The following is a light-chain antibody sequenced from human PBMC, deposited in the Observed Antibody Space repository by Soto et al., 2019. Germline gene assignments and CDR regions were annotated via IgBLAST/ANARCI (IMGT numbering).Light chain of an antibody. CDR3: QAYDYSLTAFV. Sequence: QSVLTQPPSVSGVPGQRVTISCTGNNSNLGAGYDVHWYQQLPGAAPKLVVFGNRNRPSGVPERFSGSKSGTSASLAITGLQAEDEADYYCQAYDYSLTAFVCGGGTKLTVL. V-gene: IGLV1-40*01. CDR1: NSNLGAGYD. CDR2: GNR. J-gene: IGLJ3*02.